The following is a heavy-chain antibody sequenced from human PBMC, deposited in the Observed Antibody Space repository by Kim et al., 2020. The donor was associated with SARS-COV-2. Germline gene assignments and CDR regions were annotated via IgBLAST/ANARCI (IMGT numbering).Heavy chain of an antibody. D-gene: IGHD6-13*01. V-gene: IGHV1-46*01. CDR1: GYTFTSYY. CDR2: INPSGGST. Sequence: ASVKVSCKASGYTFTSYYMHWVRQAPGQGLEWMGIINPSGGSTSYAQKFQGRVTMTRDTSTSTVYMELSSLRSEDTAVYYCARVPGIAAAGTILTEVWFDYWGQGTLVTVSS. J-gene: IGHJ4*02. CDR3: ARVPGIAAAGTILTEVWFDY.